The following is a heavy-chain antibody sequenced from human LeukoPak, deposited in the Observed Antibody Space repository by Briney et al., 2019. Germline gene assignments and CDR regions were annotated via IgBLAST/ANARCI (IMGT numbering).Heavy chain of an antibody. J-gene: IGHJ4*02. V-gene: IGHV1-24*01. CDR3: ATRGSDFWSGFDY. CDR1: GNTLRELP. D-gene: IGHD3-3*01. Sequence: ASVKVSCRLSGNTLRELPIQWVRQAGGKGLEWMAGFDPENAEIVYAQKFQGRVTMTEDTSTNTAYMELTSLTSADTALYYCATRGSDFWSGFDYWGQGTQVTVSS. CDR2: FDPENAEI.